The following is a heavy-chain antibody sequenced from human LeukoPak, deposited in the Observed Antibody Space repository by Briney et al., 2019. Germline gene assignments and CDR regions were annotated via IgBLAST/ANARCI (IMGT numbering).Heavy chain of an antibody. CDR3: AKEGKVTGYYFDY. CDR1: GFTFSSYG. D-gene: IGHD7-27*01. J-gene: IGHJ4*02. Sequence: GGSLRLSCAASGFTFSSYGMHWVRQAPGKGLEWVAFIRYDGSNKYYADSVKGRFTISRDNSKNTLYLQMNSLRAEDTAVYYCAKEGKVTGYYFDYWGQGTLVTVSS. CDR2: IRYDGSNK. V-gene: IGHV3-30*02.